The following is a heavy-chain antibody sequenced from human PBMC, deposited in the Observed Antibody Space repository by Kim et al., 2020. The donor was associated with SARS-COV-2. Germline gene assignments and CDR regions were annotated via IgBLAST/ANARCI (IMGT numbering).Heavy chain of an antibody. J-gene: IGHJ6*02. CDR2: IYSGGST. Sequence: GGSLRLSCAASGFTVSSNYMSWVRQAPGKGLEWVSVIYSGGSTYYADSVKGRFTISRDNSKNTLYLHMNSLRSEDPAVYYCAGDKHYSTGYYGMAVSGPG. CDR1: GFTVSSNY. D-gene: IGHD4-4*01. V-gene: IGHV3-53*01. CDR3: AGDKHYSTGYYGMAV.